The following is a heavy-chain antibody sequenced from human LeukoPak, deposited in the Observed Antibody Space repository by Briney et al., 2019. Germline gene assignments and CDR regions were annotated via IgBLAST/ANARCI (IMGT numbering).Heavy chain of an antibody. J-gene: IGHJ6*03. CDR2: ISSSSSTI. D-gene: IGHD3-3*01. Sequence: GGSLRLSCAASGFTFSSYSMNWVRQAPGKGLEWVSYISSSSSTIYYADSVKGRFTISRDSAKNSLYLQMNSLRAEDTAVYYCARDGHDFWSGSHDMDVWGKGTTVTVSS. CDR3: ARDGHDFWSGSHDMDV. CDR1: GFTFSSYS. V-gene: IGHV3-48*01.